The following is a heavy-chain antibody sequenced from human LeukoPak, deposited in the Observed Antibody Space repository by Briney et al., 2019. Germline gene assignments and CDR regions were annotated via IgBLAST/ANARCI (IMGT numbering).Heavy chain of an antibody. V-gene: IGHV4-28*03. D-gene: IGHD4/OR15-4a*01. CDR1: DYSISSSNF. J-gene: IGHJ5*02. CDR3: VRGPYGASISKWFDP. Sequence: SETLSLTCTVSDYSISSSNFWGWIRQSPGGGLGWIGYIYYSGDTAYNPSLRSRVTMSVDTSKNQFSLQLRSMTTADTAVYYCVRGPYGASISKWFDPWGQGTQVIVSP. CDR2: IYYSGDT.